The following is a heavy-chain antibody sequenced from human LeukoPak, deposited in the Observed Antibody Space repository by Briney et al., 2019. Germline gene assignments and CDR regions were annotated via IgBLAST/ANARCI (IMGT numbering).Heavy chain of an antibody. Sequence: GGSLRLSCAASGFTFSSYEMNWVRQAPGKGLEWVSYISSSGSTIYYADSVKGRFTISRDNAKNSLYLQMNSLRAEDTAVYYCARETCSGGSCYSFDYWGQGTLVTVSS. CDR2: ISSSGSTI. V-gene: IGHV3-48*03. CDR3: ARETCSGGSCYSFDY. CDR1: GFTFSSYE. D-gene: IGHD2-15*01. J-gene: IGHJ4*02.